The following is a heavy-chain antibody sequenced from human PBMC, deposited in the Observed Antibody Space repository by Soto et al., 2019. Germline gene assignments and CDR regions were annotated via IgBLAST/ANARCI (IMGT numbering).Heavy chain of an antibody. V-gene: IGHV1-18*01. D-gene: IGHD2-15*01. Sequence: QAQLVQSGAEVKKPGASVKVACTASEDIFNNFGITWVRQAPGQGLEWLGWGSYYNGNTNYAHRLQGRVFMTTDTATSTAYLELRSLTFNATAVYYCARDLTRFCSGGSCPFSMWGQGTQVIVSS. CDR2: GSYYNGNT. CDR3: ARDLTRFCSGGSCPFSM. J-gene: IGHJ4*02. CDR1: EDIFNNFG.